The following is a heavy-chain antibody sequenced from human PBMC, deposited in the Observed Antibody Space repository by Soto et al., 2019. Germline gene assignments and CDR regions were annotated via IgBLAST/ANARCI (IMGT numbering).Heavy chain of an antibody. CDR2: ISGSGGST. V-gene: IGHV3-23*01. D-gene: IGHD3-22*01. Sequence: GGSLRLSCAASGFTFSSYAMSWVRQAPGRGLEWVSAISGSGGSTYYADSVKGRFTISRDNSKNTLYLQMNSLGAEDTAVYYCAKPYYDSGGYREYYFDYWGQGTLVTLSS. CDR3: AKPYYDSGGYREYYFDY. CDR1: GFTFSSYA. J-gene: IGHJ4*02.